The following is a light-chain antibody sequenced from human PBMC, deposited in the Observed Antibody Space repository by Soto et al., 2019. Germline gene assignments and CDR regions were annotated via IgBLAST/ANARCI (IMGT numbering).Light chain of an antibody. CDR3: QQLNSNPYT. Sequence: DIQLTQSPSFLSASVGDRVTVTCRASQGISSYLAWYQQKPGKAPKLLIYAASTLQSGVPSRFSGSGSGTEFTLTISSLQSEDCATYYCQQLNSNPYTFGQGSKLEIK. CDR1: QGISSY. CDR2: AAS. V-gene: IGKV1-9*01. J-gene: IGKJ2*01.